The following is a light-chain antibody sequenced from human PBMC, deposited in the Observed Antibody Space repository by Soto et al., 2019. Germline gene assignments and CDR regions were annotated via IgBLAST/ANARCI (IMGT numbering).Light chain of an antibody. CDR1: QSVSRY. Sequence: EIVLTQSPATLSLSPGERATLSCRASQSVSRYLAWYQQKPGQAPRLLIYDASNRATGIPARFSGSGPGTDFTLTISSLEPEDFAVYYCQQRSNWPPITFGQGTRLEIK. CDR3: QQRSNWPPIT. CDR2: DAS. J-gene: IGKJ5*01. V-gene: IGKV3-11*01.